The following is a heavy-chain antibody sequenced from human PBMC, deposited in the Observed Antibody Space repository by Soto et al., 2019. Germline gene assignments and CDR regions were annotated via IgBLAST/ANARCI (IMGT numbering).Heavy chain of an antibody. CDR2: INHGGST. CDR1: GESFIGYY. V-gene: IGHV4-34*01. Sequence: QVHLQQWGAGLLKPSETLSLTCAVYGESFIGYYWTWIRQSPGKGLEWIGEINHGGSTNYDPALKSRGTISMDTSENGFSLKLTSVTAADTSVDYGGRTDIVTTNGFGPWGQGTLVTVCS. J-gene: IGHJ5*02. D-gene: IGHD5-12*01. CDR3: GRTDIVTTNGFGP.